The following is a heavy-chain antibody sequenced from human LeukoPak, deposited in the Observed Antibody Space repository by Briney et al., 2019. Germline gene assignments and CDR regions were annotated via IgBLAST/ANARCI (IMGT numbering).Heavy chain of an antibody. CDR3: ARGGYSYGYHY. J-gene: IGHJ4*02. CDR2: INHSGST. D-gene: IGHD5-18*01. V-gene: IGHV4-34*01. CDR1: GGSFSGYY. Sequence: SEILSLTCAVYGGSFSGYYWSWIRQPPGKGLEWIGEINHSGSTNYNPSLKSRVTISVDTSKNQFSLKLSSVTAADTAVYYCARGGYSYGYHYWGQGTLVTVSS.